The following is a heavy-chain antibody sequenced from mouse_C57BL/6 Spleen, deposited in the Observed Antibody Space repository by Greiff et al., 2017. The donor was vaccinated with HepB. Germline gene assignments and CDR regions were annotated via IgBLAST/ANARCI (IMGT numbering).Heavy chain of an antibody. CDR2: ISNGGGST. Sequence: EVQRVESGGGLVQPGGSLKLSCAASGFTFSDYYMYWVRQTPEKRLEWVAYISNGGGSTYYPDTVKGRFTISRDNAKNTLYLQMSRLKSEDTAMYYCARQVYYDYEGWFAYWGQGTLVTVSA. CDR3: ARQVYYDYEGWFAY. D-gene: IGHD2-4*01. CDR1: GFTFSDYY. V-gene: IGHV5-12*01. J-gene: IGHJ3*01.